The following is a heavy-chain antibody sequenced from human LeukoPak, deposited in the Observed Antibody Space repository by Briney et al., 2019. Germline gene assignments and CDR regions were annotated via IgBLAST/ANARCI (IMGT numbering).Heavy chain of an antibody. Sequence: GGSLRLSCAASGFTFSSYWMSWVRQAPGKGPEWVANIKQDGSEKYYVDSVKGRFTISRDNAKNSLYLQMNSLRAEDTAVYYCARETYYYGSGIIDYWGQGTLVTVSS. D-gene: IGHD3-10*01. V-gene: IGHV3-7*01. CDR1: GFTFSSYW. J-gene: IGHJ4*02. CDR2: IKQDGSEK. CDR3: ARETYYYGSGIIDY.